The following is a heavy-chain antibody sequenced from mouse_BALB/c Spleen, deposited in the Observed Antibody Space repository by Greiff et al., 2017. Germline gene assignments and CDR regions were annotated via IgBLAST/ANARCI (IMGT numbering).Heavy chain of an antibody. D-gene: IGHD2-1*01. V-gene: IGHV1-15*01. CDR1: GYTFTDYE. Sequence: VQLQQSGAELVRPGASVTLSCKASGYTFTDYEMHWVKQTPVHGLEWIGAIDPETGGTAYNQKFKGKATLTADKSSSTAYMELRSLTSEDSAVYYCTRKGNYPFDYWGQGTTLTVSS. CDR2: IDPETGGT. CDR3: TRKGNYPFDY. J-gene: IGHJ2*01.